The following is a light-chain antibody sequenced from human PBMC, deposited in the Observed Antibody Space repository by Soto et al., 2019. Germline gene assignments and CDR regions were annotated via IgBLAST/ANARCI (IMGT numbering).Light chain of an antibody. CDR1: SSDVGGYNY. J-gene: IGLJ1*01. CDR2: DVS. Sequence: QSVLTQPASVSGSPGQSITISCTGTSSDVGGYNYVSWYQHHPGKAPKLMIFDVSNRPSGVSNRFSGSKSGNTASLTISGLQPEDEADYYCSSYTTINTRHLDFGTGTKVTVL. V-gene: IGLV2-14*03. CDR3: SSYTTINTRHLD.